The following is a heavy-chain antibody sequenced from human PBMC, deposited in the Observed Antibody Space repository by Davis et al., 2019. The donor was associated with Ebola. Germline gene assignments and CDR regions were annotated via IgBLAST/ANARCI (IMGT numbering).Heavy chain of an antibody. V-gene: IGHV1-58*01. Sequence: SVTVSCKASGFTFTSSAVQWVRQARGQRLEWIGWIVVGSGNTNYAQKFQERVTITRDMSTSTAYMELSSLRSDDTAVYYCAADPTFYYDSMFYYYYGMDVWGLGTTVIVSS. CDR3: AADPTFYYDSMFYYYYGMDV. CDR2: IVVGSGNT. D-gene: IGHD3-22*01. CDR1: GFTFTSSA. J-gene: IGHJ6*02.